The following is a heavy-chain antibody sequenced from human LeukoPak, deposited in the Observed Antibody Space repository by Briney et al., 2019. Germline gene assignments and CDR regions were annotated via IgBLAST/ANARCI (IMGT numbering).Heavy chain of an antibody. J-gene: IGHJ5*02. Sequence: PSETLSLTCTVSGGSITSYYRSWIRQPPGKGLEWIGYIYHSGSTNYNPSLKSRVTISVDTSKNQFSLKLSSVTAADTAVYYCARGSNYVAYRFDPWGQGTLVTVSS. CDR1: GGSITSYY. CDR3: ARGSNYVAYRFDP. V-gene: IGHV4-59*01. CDR2: IYHSGST. D-gene: IGHD4-11*01.